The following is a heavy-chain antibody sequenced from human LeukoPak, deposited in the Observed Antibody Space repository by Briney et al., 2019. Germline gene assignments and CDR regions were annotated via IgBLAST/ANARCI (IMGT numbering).Heavy chain of an antibody. D-gene: IGHD2-2*01. J-gene: IGHJ6*02. CDR1: GYTFTSYG. CDR2: ISAYNGNT. CDR3: ARKAYCSSTSCPWYYYYGMDV. V-gene: IGHV1-18*01. Sequence: ASVKVSGKASGYTFTSYGISWVRQAPGQGLEWMGWISAYNGNTNYAQKLQGRVTMTTDTSTSTAYMELRSLRSDDTAVYYCARKAYCSSTSCPWYYYYGMDVWGQGTTVTVSS.